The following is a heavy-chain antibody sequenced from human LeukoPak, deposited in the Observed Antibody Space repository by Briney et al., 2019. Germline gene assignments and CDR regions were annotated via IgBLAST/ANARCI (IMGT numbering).Heavy chain of an antibody. D-gene: IGHD3-22*01. Sequence: ASVKVSCKASGYTFTSYDNNWVRQATGQGLEWMGWMNPNSGNTGYAQKFQGRVTMTRNTSISTAYMELSSLRSEDTAVYYCARVTSSGYYYVAYYYGMDVWGQGTTVTVPS. CDR1: GYTFTSYD. V-gene: IGHV1-8*01. J-gene: IGHJ6*02. CDR2: MNPNSGNT. CDR3: ARVTSSGYYYVAYYYGMDV.